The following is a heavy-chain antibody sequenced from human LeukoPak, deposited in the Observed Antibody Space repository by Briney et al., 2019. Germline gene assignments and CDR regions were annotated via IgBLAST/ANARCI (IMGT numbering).Heavy chain of an antibody. CDR1: GYTFTSYY. CDR2: INPSGGST. CDR3: ARDRSADWGLSREYAFDY. Sequence: GASVKVSCKASGYTFTSYYMHWVRQALGEGLEGMGIINPSGGSTSYAQKFQGRVTMTRDTSTSTVYMELSSLRSEDTAVYYCARDRSADWGLSREYAFDYWGQGTLVTVSS. J-gene: IGHJ4*02. V-gene: IGHV1-46*01. D-gene: IGHD3-16*02.